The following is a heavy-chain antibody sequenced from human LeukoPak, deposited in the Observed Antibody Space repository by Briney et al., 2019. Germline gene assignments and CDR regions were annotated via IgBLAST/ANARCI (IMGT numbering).Heavy chain of an antibody. Sequence: PSETLSLTCTLSGGSISSSSYYWGWIRQPPGKGLEWIGSIYYSGSTYYNPSLKSRVTISVDTSKNQFSLKLSSVTAADTAVYYCARVYSSSSFDYWGQGTLVTVSS. CDR1: GGSISSSSYY. CDR3: ARVYSSSSFDY. CDR2: IYYSGST. D-gene: IGHD6-6*01. J-gene: IGHJ4*02. V-gene: IGHV4-39*07.